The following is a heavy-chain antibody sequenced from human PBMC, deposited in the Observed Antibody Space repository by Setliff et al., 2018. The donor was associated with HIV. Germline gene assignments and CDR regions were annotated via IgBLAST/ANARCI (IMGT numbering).Heavy chain of an antibody. CDR3: ARDVLDLVISVYGF. Sequence: SETLSLTCDVSGFSSSSRYYWGWIRQSPGKGLEWIGNIYHTGSSYYNPSLNDRATISLDTSKNQFSLKLNSVTAADTAVYYRARDVLDLVISVYGFWGQGIPVTVTS. CDR1: GFSSSSRYY. J-gene: IGHJ4*02. D-gene: IGHD3-22*01. V-gene: IGHV4-38-2*02. CDR2: IYHTGSS.